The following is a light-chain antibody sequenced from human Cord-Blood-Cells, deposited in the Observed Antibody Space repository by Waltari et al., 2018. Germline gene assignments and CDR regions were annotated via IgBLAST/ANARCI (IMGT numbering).Light chain of an antibody. CDR2: AAS. J-gene: IGKJ2*01. Sequence: DIQMTQSPSSLSASVGDRVTITCRASQSISSYLNWYQQKPGKAPNHLIYAASSLQSGVPSRFSGSGTGTAFTLTISSLQPEDFATYYCQQSYSTPPYTFGQGTKLEIK. CDR3: QQSYSTPPYT. V-gene: IGKV1-39*01. CDR1: QSISSY.